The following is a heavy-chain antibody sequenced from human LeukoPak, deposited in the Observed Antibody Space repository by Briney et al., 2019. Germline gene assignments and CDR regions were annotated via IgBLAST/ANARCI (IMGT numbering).Heavy chain of an antibody. J-gene: IGHJ5*02. CDR3: ARLSCGAATCPTLPYNFFDP. CDR1: GGSISSRGFF. Sequence: PSETLSLTCTVSGGSISSRGFFWGWIRQPPGKGPEWIGSVYYSGSTYYNSSLKSRVAISIDTSKNHFSLNLKSVTAADTAVYYCARLSCGAATCPTLPYNFFDPWGQGTLVIVSS. D-gene: IGHD2-21*01. V-gene: IGHV4-39*01. CDR2: VYYSGST.